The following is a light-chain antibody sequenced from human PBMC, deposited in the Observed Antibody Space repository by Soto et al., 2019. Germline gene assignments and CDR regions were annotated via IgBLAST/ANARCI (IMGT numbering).Light chain of an antibody. CDR2: GGS. Sequence: DIVFTQSPCTLSLSPFERSTLSCRASQSVSSNHLAWYQQKPGQAPRLLIYGGSSRTTGIPVRFSGSGSGTDFTLTISSLQSEDFAVYYCQQYNSWRSISFGQGTRLEI. CDR1: QSVSSNH. CDR3: QQYNSWRSIS. V-gene: IGKV3-20*01. J-gene: IGKJ5*01.